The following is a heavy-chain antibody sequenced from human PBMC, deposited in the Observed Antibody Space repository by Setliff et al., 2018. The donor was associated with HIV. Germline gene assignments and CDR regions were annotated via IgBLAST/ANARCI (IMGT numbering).Heavy chain of an antibody. CDR2: ISGSGGST. V-gene: IGHV3-23*01. D-gene: IGHD3-10*01. J-gene: IGHJ6*03. CDR3: AKPYRGSVVRDQGYMDV. CDR1: GFTFSSYA. Sequence: GGSLRLSCAASGFTFSSYAMSWVRQAPGKGLEWVSAISGSGGSTYYADSVKGRFTISRDNDRNSLYLQMNGLRAEDTAVYYCAKPYRGSVVRDQGYMDVWGKGTTVTVSS.